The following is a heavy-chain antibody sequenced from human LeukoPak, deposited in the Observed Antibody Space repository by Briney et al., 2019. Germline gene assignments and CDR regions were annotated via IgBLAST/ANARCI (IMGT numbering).Heavy chain of an antibody. CDR2: ISSGGDYM. Sequence: GGSLRLSCAASGFSFSSYYMNWVRQAPGKGLEYVSSISSGGDYMYYADSVKGRFTISRDNAKNSLYLQMNTLRAEDTAVYYCARDRPCDSTNCCHAFDVWGKGTMVTVSS. CDR3: ARDRPCDSTNCCHAFDV. J-gene: IGHJ3*01. V-gene: IGHV3-21*06. D-gene: IGHD2-2*01. CDR1: GFSFSSYY.